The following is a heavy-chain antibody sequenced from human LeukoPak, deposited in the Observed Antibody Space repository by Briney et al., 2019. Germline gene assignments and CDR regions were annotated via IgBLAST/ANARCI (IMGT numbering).Heavy chain of an antibody. CDR1: GGSISSGSYY. J-gene: IGHJ4*02. V-gene: IGHV4-61*02. Sequence: SETLSLTCTVSGGSISSGSYYWSWIRQPAEKGLEWIGRIYTSGSTNYNPSLQSRVTISVDTSKSQFSLKLSSVTAADTAVYYCASSFGVAWYYFDYWGQGTLVTVSS. CDR2: IYTSGST. CDR3: ASSFGVAWYYFDY. D-gene: IGHD3-3*01.